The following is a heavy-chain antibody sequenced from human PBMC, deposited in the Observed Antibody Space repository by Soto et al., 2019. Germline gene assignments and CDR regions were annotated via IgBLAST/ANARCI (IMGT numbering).Heavy chain of an antibody. Sequence: ASVKVSCKASGYTFTSYDINWVRQATRQGLEWMGWMNPNSGNTGYAQKFQGRVTMTRNTSISTAYMELSSLRSEDTAVYYCARGRSIAARQVEYYYYYYMDVWGKGTTVTVSS. CDR2: MNPNSGNT. CDR3: ARGRSIAARQVEYYYYYYMDV. V-gene: IGHV1-8*01. J-gene: IGHJ6*03. CDR1: GYTFTSYD. D-gene: IGHD6-6*01.